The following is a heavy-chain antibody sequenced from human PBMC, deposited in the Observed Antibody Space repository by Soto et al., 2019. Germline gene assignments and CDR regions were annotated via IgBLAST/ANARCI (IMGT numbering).Heavy chain of an antibody. D-gene: IGHD3-10*01. CDR2: IWYDGSNK. V-gene: IGHV3-33*01. CDR1: GFTFSSYG. Sequence: QVQLVESGGGVVQPGRSLRLSCAASGFTFSSYGMHWVRQAPGKGLEWVAVIWYDGSNKYYADSVKGRFTISRDNSKNPLYQQRTDLRDEGTGLFYGAWDHGDDRGVWRKGKMVTV. CDR3: AWDHGDDRGV. J-gene: IGHJ6*03.